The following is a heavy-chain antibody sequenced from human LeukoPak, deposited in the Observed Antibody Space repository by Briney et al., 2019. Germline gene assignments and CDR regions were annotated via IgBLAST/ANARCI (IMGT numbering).Heavy chain of an antibody. CDR1: GFTFSGFA. CDR3: AKDSGFTVATDY. D-gene: IGHD4-17*01. V-gene: IGHV3-21*05. J-gene: IGHJ4*02. CDR2: ISSSSSNDI. Sequence: PGGSLRLSCAACGFTFSGFAMNWVRQAPGKGLEWVSYISSSSSNDIYYADSVKGRFTISRDNSKNTLYLQMNSLRAEDTAVYYCAKDSGFTVATDYWGQGTLVTVSS.